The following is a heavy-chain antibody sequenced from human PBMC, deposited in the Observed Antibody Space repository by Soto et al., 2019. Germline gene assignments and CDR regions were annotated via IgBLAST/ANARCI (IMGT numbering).Heavy chain of an antibody. CDR1: GYPLTGYY. Sequence: XSVKVACKASGYPLTGYYMHWVRQAPGQGLEWMGWINPNSGGTNYAQKFQGRVTMTRDTSISTAYMELSRLRSDDTPVYYCARAFSGSGYGRAWAQGTLVTVSS. CDR2: INPNSGGT. CDR3: ARAFSGSGYGRA. J-gene: IGHJ4*02. V-gene: IGHV1-2*02. D-gene: IGHD5-12*01.